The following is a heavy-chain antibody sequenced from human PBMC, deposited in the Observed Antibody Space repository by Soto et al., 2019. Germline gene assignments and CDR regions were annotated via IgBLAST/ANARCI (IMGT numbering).Heavy chain of an antibody. CDR3: ASRYCSGGSCYSGFDP. D-gene: IGHD2-15*01. Sequence: GGSLRLSCAASGFTVSSNYMSWVRQAPGKGLEWVSVIYSGGSTYYADSVKGRFTISRDNSKNTLYLQMNSLRAEDTAVYYCASRYCSGGSCYSGFDPWGQGTLVTVSS. CDR2: IYSGGST. V-gene: IGHV3-66*01. CDR1: GFTVSSNY. J-gene: IGHJ5*02.